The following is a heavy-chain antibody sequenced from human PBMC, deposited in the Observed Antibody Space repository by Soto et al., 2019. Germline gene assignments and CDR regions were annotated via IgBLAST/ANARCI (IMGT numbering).Heavy chain of an antibody. J-gene: IGHJ4*02. Sequence: SXTLSLTCSVSGDSIRSSSYAWGWIRQPPGKGLEWIGSVSSRGTTYFNPSVRSRVTMSVDTSRNQYSMTLTSVTVADTAVYYCARESLDDSPWGPGTLVTVSS. CDR3: ARESLDDSP. CDR1: GDSIRSSSYA. CDR2: VSSRGTT. D-gene: IGHD1-1*01. V-gene: IGHV4-39*02.